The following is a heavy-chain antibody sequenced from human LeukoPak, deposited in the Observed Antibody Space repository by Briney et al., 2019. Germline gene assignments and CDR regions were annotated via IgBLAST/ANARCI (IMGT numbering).Heavy chain of an antibody. Sequence: GGSLRLSCAASGFTFSSYSMHWVRQAPGKGLEWVALISYDGSNKYYADSVKGRFTISRDNSKNTLYLQMNSLRAEDTALYYCARDQGYSSGHSFDYWGQGNLVTVSS. V-gene: IGHV3-30*04. CDR2: ISYDGSNK. J-gene: IGHJ4*02. D-gene: IGHD5-18*01. CDR3: ARDQGYSSGHSFDY. CDR1: GFTFSSYS.